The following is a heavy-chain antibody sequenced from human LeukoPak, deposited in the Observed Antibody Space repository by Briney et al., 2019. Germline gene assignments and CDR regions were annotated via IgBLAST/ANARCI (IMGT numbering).Heavy chain of an antibody. J-gene: IGHJ6*02. V-gene: IGHV3-21*01. CDR3: AWYGVTHGLDV. CDR1: GFTFSDYS. CDR2: ISSSSDSI. D-gene: IGHD3-10*01. Sequence: PGGSLRLSCAASGFTFSDYSMNWVRQAPGKGLEWVSSISSSSDSIYYADSVKGRFTISRDNAKNSLYLQMNSLRPEDTAIYYCAWYGVTHGLDVWGQGTTVTVSS.